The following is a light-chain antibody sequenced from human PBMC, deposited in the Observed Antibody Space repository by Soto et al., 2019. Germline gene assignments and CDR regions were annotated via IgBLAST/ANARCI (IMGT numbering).Light chain of an antibody. J-gene: IGKJ1*01. CDR2: GAT. CDR1: QSVSNSY. V-gene: IGKV3-20*01. CDR3: QQHGSSPWT. Sequence: EIALTQSPGTLSLSPGERATLSCRASQSVSNSYLAWYQQNPGQAPRLLIYGATSRATGIPDRFSGSGSGTDFTLTISRLEPEDFAVYYCQQHGSSPWTFGQGTKVEIK.